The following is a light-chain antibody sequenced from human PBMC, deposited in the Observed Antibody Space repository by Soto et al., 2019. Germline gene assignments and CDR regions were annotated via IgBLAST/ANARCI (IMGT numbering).Light chain of an antibody. CDR2: DAS. CDR1: QSVSNYY. Sequence: EIVLTQSPGTLSLSPGKRATLSCRASQSVSNYYLAWYQQKPGQAPRLLIYDASSRATGIPDRFSGSGSGTDFTLTINRLEPEDFAVYYCQHYGSPRTFGQGTKV. CDR3: QHYGSPRT. V-gene: IGKV3-20*01. J-gene: IGKJ1*01.